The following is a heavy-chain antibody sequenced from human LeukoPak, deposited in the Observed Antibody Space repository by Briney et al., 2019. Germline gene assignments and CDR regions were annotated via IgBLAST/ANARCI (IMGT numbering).Heavy chain of an antibody. V-gene: IGHV3-7*01. D-gene: IGHD6-13*01. CDR1: GFTFSRYW. Sequence: GGYLRLSWAASGFTFSRYWMSWVRQAPGKGLEWVANIKQDGSEKYYVDSVKGRFTISRDNAKNSLYLQMNSLRAEDTAVYYCARLYSSSWYEDEYFQHWGQGTLVTVSS. J-gene: IGHJ1*01. CDR3: ARLYSSSWYEDEYFQH. CDR2: IKQDGSEK.